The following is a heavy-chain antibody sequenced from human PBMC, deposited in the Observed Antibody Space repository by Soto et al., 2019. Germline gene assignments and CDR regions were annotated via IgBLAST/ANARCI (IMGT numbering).Heavy chain of an antibody. CDR1: GFTFSDYG. D-gene: IGHD2-8*01. V-gene: IGHV3-30*18. Sequence: QVQLVESGGDVVQPGRSLRLSCAASGFTFSDYGMHWVRQSPGKGLEWVAVISYDGSNKYYADSVKGRFTISRDDSKNTLYLPMKSLRAEDTAVYYCAKVVLRFGTMNGMDVWGQGTTVTVSS. J-gene: IGHJ6*02. CDR3: AKVVLRFGTMNGMDV. CDR2: ISYDGSNK.